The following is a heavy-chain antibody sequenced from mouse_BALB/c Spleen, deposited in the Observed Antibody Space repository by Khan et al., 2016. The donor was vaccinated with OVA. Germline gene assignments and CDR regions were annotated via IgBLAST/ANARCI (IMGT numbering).Heavy chain of an antibody. V-gene: IGHV9-3-1*01. CDR2: INTYTGEP. CDR1: GYTFTNYG. Sequence: QIQLVQSGPELKKPGETVKISCKASGYTFTNYGMNWVKQAPGKGLKWMGWINTYTGEPTYADDFKGRFAFSLETSARTAYLQINNLKNKETATDICTRAYYNAMDNWGQGTSVTVSS. CDR3: TRAYYNAMDN. J-gene: IGHJ4*01.